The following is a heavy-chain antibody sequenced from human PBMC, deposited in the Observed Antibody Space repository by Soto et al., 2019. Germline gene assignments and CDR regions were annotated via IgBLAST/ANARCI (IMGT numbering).Heavy chain of an antibody. J-gene: IGHJ5*02. CDR3: GRGQATFDP. CDR2: INTANGDT. V-gene: IGHV1-3*04. Sequence: QIQLVQSGAEMKKPGASVKVSCKASGYTFTNYAMHWVRQAPGQRLEWMGCINTANGDTIYSQNFQGRVTITRDTSASTVYLELSSLRFEDTAVYYCGRGQATFDPWGQGTLVTVSS. CDR1: GYTFTNYA.